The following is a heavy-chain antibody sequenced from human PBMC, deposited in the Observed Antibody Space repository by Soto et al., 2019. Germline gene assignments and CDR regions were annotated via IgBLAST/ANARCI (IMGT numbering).Heavy chain of an antibody. V-gene: IGHV4-31*03. J-gene: IGHJ3*02. Sequence: PSETLSLTCTVSGGSISSGGYYWSWIRQHPGKGLEWIGYIYYSGSTYYNPSLKSRVTISVDTSKNQFSLKLSSVTAADTAVYYCARDGAHVLRFLEWSPDPPAYAFDIWGQGTMVTVSS. CDR3: ARDGAHVLRFLEWSPDPPAYAFDI. CDR1: GGSISSGGYY. CDR2: IYYSGST. D-gene: IGHD3-3*01.